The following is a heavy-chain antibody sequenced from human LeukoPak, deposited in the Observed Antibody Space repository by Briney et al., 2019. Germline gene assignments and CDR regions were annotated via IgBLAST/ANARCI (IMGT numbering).Heavy chain of an antibody. CDR3: ARGLLYYDFWSGPTYYYYYYMDV. D-gene: IGHD3-3*01. CDR2: IHYNGNA. J-gene: IGHJ6*03. CDR1: GSSISNSSYY. Sequence: SETLSLTCTVSGSSISNSSYYWAWIRQPPGKGLEWIGSIHYNGNAYYRPSLKSRVTMSVDTSKNHFSLRLNSVTAADTAVYYCARGLLYYDFWSGPTYYYYYYMDVWGKGTTVPVSS. V-gene: IGHV4-39*02.